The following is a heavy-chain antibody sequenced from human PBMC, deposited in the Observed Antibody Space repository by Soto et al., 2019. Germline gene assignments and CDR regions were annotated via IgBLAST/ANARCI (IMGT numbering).Heavy chain of an antibody. CDR1: GGSFSGYY. V-gene: IGHV4-34*01. D-gene: IGHD3-10*01. CDR2: INHSGST. J-gene: IGHJ6*02. CDR3: ASRLLFYGMDV. Sequence: PSETLSLTCAVYGGSFSGYYWSWIRQPPGKGLEWIGEINHSGSTNYNPSLKSRVTISVDTSKNQFSLKLSSVTAADTAVYYCASRLLFYGMDVWGQGTTVTVSS.